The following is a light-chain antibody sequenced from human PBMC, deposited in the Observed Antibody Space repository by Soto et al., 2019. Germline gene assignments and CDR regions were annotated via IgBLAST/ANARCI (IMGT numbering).Light chain of an antibody. J-gene: IGLJ2*01. Sequence: QSVLTQPPSVSGAPGQRVTISCTGSSSNIGAGYDVHWYQQLPGTAPKLLIYGNSNRPSGVPDRFSGSKSGTSASLAITGLQAEDEADYYCQSYDSSRRVVFGGGTKVTVL. CDR2: GNS. CDR3: QSYDSSRRVV. V-gene: IGLV1-40*01. CDR1: SSNIGAGYD.